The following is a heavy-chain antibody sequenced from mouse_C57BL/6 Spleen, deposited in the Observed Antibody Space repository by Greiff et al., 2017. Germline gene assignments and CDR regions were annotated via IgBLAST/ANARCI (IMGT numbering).Heavy chain of an antibody. CDR1: GFTFSNYW. D-gene: IGHD2-10*02. Sequence: EVKLQESGGGLVQPGGSMKLSCVASGFTFSNYWMNWVRQSPGKGLEWVAQIRLKSDNYATYYAESVKGRFTISRDDSKSSDYLQMSNLRADYTGIYYCTGRGYGPYYFDYWGQGTTLTVSS. CDR3: TGRGYGPYYFDY. CDR2: IRLKSDNYAT. V-gene: IGHV6-3*01. J-gene: IGHJ2*01.